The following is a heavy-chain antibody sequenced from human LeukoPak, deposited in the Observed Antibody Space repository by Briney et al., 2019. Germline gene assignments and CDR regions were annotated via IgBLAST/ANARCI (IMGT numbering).Heavy chain of an antibody. CDR1: GGPISSSSYY. CDR3: ARQLGYCSSTSCYADKVDY. Sequence: PSETLSLTCTVSGGPISSSSYYWGWIRQPPGKGLEWIGSIYYSGSTYYNPSLKSRVTISVDTPKNQFSLKLSSVTAADTAVYYCARQLGYCSSTSCYADKVDYWGQGTLVTVSS. V-gene: IGHV4-39*01. CDR2: IYYSGST. D-gene: IGHD2-2*01. J-gene: IGHJ4*02.